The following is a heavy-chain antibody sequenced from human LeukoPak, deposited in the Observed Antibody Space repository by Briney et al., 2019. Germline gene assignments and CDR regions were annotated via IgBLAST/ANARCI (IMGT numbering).Heavy chain of an antibody. V-gene: IGHV1-24*01. CDR3: ATGQMTTVTTSLDY. Sequence: ASVKVSCKASGGTFTTFTISWVRQAPGQGLEWMGGFDPEDGETIYAQKFQGRVTMTEDTSTDTAYMELSSLRSEDTAVYYCATGQMTTVTTSLDYWGQGTLVTVSS. J-gene: IGHJ4*02. D-gene: IGHD4-17*01. CDR1: GGTFTTFT. CDR2: FDPEDGET.